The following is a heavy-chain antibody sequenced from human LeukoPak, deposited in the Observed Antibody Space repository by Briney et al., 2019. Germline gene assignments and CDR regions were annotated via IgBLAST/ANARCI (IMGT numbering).Heavy chain of an antibody. D-gene: IGHD5-12*01. Sequence: GASVKVSCKASGYTFTSYAMHWVRQAPGQRLEWMGWINAGNGNTKYSQKFQGRVTITRDTSASTAYMELSSLRSEDTAVYYCAREAGYSGYGWAYYYYYGMDVWGQGTTVTVSS. CDR2: INAGNGNT. J-gene: IGHJ6*02. V-gene: IGHV1-3*01. CDR3: AREAGYSGYGWAYYYYYGMDV. CDR1: GYTFTSYA.